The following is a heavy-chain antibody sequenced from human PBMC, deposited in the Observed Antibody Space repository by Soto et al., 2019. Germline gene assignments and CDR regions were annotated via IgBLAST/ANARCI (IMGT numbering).Heavy chain of an antibody. Sequence: QVQLVQSGAEVKKPGASVKVSCKASGYTFTSYGISWVRQAPGQGLEWMGWISAYNGNTNYAQKLQGRVTMTTDTSRSRAYMELRSRRSDDTAVYYCARDNRDTAPRAGTPYWSFDLWARGPLVTVSS. CDR2: ISAYNGNT. V-gene: IGHV1-18*04. CDR3: ARDNRDTAPRAGTPYWSFDL. J-gene: IGHJ2*01. CDR1: GYTFTSYG. D-gene: IGHD5-18*01.